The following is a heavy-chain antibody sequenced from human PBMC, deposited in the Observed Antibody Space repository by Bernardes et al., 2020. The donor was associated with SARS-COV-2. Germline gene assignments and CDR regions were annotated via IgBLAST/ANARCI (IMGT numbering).Heavy chain of an antibody. J-gene: IGHJ6*02. Sequence: GGSLRLSCAASGFTFSDYYMNWIRQAPGKGLEWVSYISTIGSSIYYADSVKGRFTISRDNAKNSLYLQMNSLRAEDTAVYYCAREHIGHITIFGVVTRYGMDVWGQGTTVTVSS. CDR3: AREHIGHITIFGVVTRYGMDV. V-gene: IGHV3-11*01. CDR2: ISTIGSSI. CDR1: GFTFSDYY. D-gene: IGHD3-3*01.